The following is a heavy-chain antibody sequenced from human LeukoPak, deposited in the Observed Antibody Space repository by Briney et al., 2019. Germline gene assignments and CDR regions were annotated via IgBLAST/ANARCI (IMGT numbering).Heavy chain of an antibody. D-gene: IGHD1-26*01. CDR1: GGSIRTYY. CDR2: IYYSGST. J-gene: IGHJ4*02. V-gene: IGHV4-59*12. Sequence: SETLSLTCTVSGGSIRTYYWSWIRQPPGKGLEWLGHIYYSGSTNYNPSLKSRVTISVDTSKNQFSLRLSSVTAADTAVYYCARDGGSYIIEDYFDYWGQGTLVTVSS. CDR3: ARDGGSYIIEDYFDY.